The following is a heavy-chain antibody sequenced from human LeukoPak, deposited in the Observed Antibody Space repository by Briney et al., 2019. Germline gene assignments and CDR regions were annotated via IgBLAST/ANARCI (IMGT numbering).Heavy chain of an antibody. J-gene: IGHJ5*02. D-gene: IGHD2-2*01. CDR3: ARREPAARHWFDP. Sequence: SETLSLTCTVSGGSISGYYWSWIRQPPGKGLEWIGYIYYSGSTNYNPSLKSRVTISVDTSKNQFSLNLSSVTAADTAVYYCARREPAARHWFDPWGQGTLVTVSS. CDR2: IYYSGST. V-gene: IGHV4-59*08. CDR1: GGSISGYY.